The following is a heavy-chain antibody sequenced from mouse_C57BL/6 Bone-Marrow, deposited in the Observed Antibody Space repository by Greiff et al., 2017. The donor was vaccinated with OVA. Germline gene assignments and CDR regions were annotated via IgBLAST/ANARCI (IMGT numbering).Heavy chain of an antibody. J-gene: IGHJ2*01. CDR3: ARHGDGYYFDY. Sequence: VQLQQSGPGLVAPSQCLSITCTVSGFSLTSYGVHWVRQPPGKGLEWLVVIWGDGSTTYNSALKSRLSISKDDSKGQIFLKMNSLQTDDTAMYYCARHGDGYYFDYWGQGTTLTVSS. CDR1: GFSLTSYG. D-gene: IGHD2-3*01. V-gene: IGHV2-6-1*01. CDR2: IWGDGST.